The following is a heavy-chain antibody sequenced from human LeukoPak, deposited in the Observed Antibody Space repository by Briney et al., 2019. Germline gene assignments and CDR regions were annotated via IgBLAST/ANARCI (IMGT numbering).Heavy chain of an antibody. CDR2: ISYDGSNK. Sequence: GRSLRLSCAASGFTFSSYAMHWVRQAPGKGLEWVAVISYDGSNKYYADSVKGRFTISRDNSKNTLYLQMNSLRAEDTAVYYCARETVSAFDIWGQGTMVTVSS. J-gene: IGHJ3*02. V-gene: IGHV3-30*04. CDR1: GFTFSSYA. CDR3: ARETVSAFDI. D-gene: IGHD5/OR15-5a*01.